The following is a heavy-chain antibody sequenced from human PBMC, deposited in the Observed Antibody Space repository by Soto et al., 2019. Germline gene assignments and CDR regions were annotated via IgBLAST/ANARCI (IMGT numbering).Heavy chain of an antibody. Sequence: WWSLRLSCSASVFTFSSYAMHWFRQAPGKGLEWVAVISYDGSNKYYADSVKGRFTISRDNSKNTLYLQMNSLRAEDTAVYYCAREGAPLRGCTNGVCYYFDYWGQGTLVTVSS. CDR1: VFTFSSYA. D-gene: IGHD2-8*01. J-gene: IGHJ4*02. CDR2: ISYDGSNK. V-gene: IGHV3-30-3*01. CDR3: AREGAPLRGCTNGVCYYFDY.